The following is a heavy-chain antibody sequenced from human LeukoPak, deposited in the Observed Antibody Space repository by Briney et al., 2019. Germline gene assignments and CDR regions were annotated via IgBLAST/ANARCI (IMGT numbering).Heavy chain of an antibody. J-gene: IGHJ4*02. V-gene: IGHV4-59*01. D-gene: IGHD3-22*01. CDR2: MYHSGST. CDR3: ARLRNYYDSSGYYWVFDY. Sequence: SETLSLTCTVSGDSISNSYWSWIRQPPGRGLEYIGYMYHSGSTNYNPSLKSRVTILVDTSKKQFSLKLSSVTVADTAIYYCARLRNYYDSSGYYWVFDYWGQGILVTVSS. CDR1: GDSISNSY.